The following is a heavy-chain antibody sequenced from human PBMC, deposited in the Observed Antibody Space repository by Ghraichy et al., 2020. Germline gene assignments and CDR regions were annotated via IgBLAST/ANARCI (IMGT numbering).Heavy chain of an antibody. CDR1: GFTVSSNY. J-gene: IGHJ4*02. V-gene: IGHV3-66*01. D-gene: IGHD2-15*01. CDR3: ASRAYCSDGSCYPDY. Sequence: LSLTCAASGFTVSSNYMSWVRQAPGKGLEWVSVIYSGGSSYYADSVKGRFTISSDNSKNPLYLQMNSLRAVDTAVYYCASRAYCSDGSCYPDYWGQGTLVTVSS. CDR2: IYSGGSS.